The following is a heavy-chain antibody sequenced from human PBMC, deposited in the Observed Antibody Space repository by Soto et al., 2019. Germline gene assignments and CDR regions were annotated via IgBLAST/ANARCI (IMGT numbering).Heavy chain of an antibody. V-gene: IGHV1-8*01. CDR1: GYTFTTYD. D-gene: IGHD1-20*01. CDR2: VNPSSGNT. J-gene: IGHJ5*02. CDR3: ARASMYIWNDH. Sequence: QVQLVQSGAEVQRPGASVKVSCEASGYTFTTYDINWVRQASGQGLEWMGCVNPSSGNTVYAQKFHGRVTMTMDTSISTAYMELSSLKSDDTAIYYCARASMYIWNDHWGQGTLVTVSS.